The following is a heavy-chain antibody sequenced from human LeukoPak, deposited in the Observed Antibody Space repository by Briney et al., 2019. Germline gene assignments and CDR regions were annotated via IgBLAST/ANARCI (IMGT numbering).Heavy chain of an antibody. J-gene: IGHJ4*02. D-gene: IGHD3-22*01. CDR3: AKDASSGYYYFDY. Sequence: GGSLRLSCAASGFTFSSYAMNWVRQAPGKGLEWVSAINSGRGGTYYADSVKGRFTISRDNSKNTLYLQMNSLRAEDTAVYYCAKDASSGYYYFDYWGQGTLVTVSS. V-gene: IGHV3-23*01. CDR2: INSGRGGT. CDR1: GFTFSSYA.